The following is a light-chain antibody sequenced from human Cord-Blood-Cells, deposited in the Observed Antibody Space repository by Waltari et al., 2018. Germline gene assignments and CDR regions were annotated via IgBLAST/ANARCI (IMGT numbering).Light chain of an antibody. CDR3: QQSYSTPRT. CDR2: AAS. V-gene: IGKV1-39*01. Sequence: DIQMTQSPSSLSASVGDRVTITCRARQSISSYLNWYQQKPGKAPKLLIYAASILQSGVPSRFSGSGSGTDFTLTISSLQPEDFATYYCQQSYSTPRTFGQGTKVEIK. J-gene: IGKJ1*01. CDR1: QSISSY.